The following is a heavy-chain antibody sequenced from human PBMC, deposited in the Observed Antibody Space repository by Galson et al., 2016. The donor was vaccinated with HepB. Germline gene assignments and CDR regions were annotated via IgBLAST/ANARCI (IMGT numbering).Heavy chain of an antibody. CDR1: GGSISGSSHY. V-gene: IGHV4-39*01. J-gene: IGHJ4*02. CDR2: LYYSGST. D-gene: IGHD3-3*01. CDR3: ARRSYSIFSWGY. Sequence: SETLSLTCSVSGGSISGSSHYWGWIRQPPGKGLEWIGSLYYSGSTNYSPSLKSRVTISVDTSKNQFSLKLSSVTAADTAIYYCARRSYSIFSWGYWGQGTLVTVSS.